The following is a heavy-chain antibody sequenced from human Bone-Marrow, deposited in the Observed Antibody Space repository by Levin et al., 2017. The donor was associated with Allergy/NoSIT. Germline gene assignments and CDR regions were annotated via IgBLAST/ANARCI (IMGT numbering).Heavy chain of an antibody. CDR2: IYWDDDK. D-gene: IGHD7-27*01. J-gene: IGHJ4*02. CDR3: AHMRPANWEKYFDY. CDR1: GFSLSTSGVG. V-gene: IGHV2-5*02. Sequence: ESGPTLVKPTQTLTLTCTFSGFSLSTSGVGVGWIRQPPGKALEWLALIYWDDDKRYSPSLKSRLTITKDTSKNQVVLTMTNMDPVDTATYYCAHMRPANWEKYFDYWGQGTLVTVSS.